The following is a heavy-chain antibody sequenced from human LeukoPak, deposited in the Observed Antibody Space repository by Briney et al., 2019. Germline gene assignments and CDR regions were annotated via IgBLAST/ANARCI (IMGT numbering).Heavy chain of an antibody. D-gene: IGHD6-13*01. CDR1: GGSISSYY. CDR2: IYTSGST. Sequence: SETLSLTCTVSGGSISSYYWSWIRQPAGKGLEWIGRIYTSGSTNYNPSLKSRVTMSVDTSKNQFSLKLSSVTAADTAVYYCARGAVSSSWPDYYYYYYMDVWGKGTTVTVSS. V-gene: IGHV4-4*07. CDR3: ARGAVSSSWPDYYYYYYMDV. J-gene: IGHJ6*03.